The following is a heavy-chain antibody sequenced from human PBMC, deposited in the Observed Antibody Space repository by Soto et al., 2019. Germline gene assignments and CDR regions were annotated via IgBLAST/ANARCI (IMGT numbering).Heavy chain of an antibody. CDR3: ARDLNGYCSSASCYWFDP. Sequence: SETLSLTCTVSGASISSYYRSWIRHPPGKGLEWIGYMYYSGSTNYNPSLKSRVTISVDTSKNQFSLKLSSVTAADTAVYYCARDLNGYCSSASCYWFDPRGQGTPVTVS. J-gene: IGHJ5*02. CDR2: MYYSGST. V-gene: IGHV4-59*01. D-gene: IGHD2-2*01. CDR1: GASISSYY.